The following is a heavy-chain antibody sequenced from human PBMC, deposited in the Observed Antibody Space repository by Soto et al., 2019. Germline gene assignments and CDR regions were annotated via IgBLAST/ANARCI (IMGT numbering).Heavy chain of an antibody. V-gene: IGHV1-18*03. CDR2: ISGYNGNT. Sequence: QVQLVQSRGEVKKPGASVKVSCKTSGYSFTTYGISWVRQAPGQGREWMGWISGYNGNTNYAQKLQGRVTMTTDTSTSTAYMELRSLRSDDMAVYYCAREGPAPYYYYGMDVWGQGSTVTVSS. CDR1: GYSFTTYG. J-gene: IGHJ6*02. CDR3: AREGPAPYYYYGMDV.